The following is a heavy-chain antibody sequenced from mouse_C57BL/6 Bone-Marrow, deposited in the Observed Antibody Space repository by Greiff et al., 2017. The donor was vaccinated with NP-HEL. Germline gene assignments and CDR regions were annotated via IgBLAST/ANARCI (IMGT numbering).Heavy chain of an antibody. J-gene: IGHJ4*01. Sequence: EVQLQQSGPELVKPGASVKISCKASGYSFTGYYMNWVKQSPEKSLEWIGEINPSTGGTTYNQKFKAKATLTVDKSSSTAYMQLKSLTSEDSAVYYCAKGDSSGYGGGYYAMDYWGQGTSVTVSS. V-gene: IGHV1-42*01. CDR3: AKGDSSGYGGGYYAMDY. D-gene: IGHD3-2*02. CDR1: GYSFTGYY. CDR2: INPSTGGT.